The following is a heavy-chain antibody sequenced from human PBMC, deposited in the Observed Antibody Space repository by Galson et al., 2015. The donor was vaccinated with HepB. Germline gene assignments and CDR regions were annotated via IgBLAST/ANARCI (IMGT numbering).Heavy chain of an antibody. CDR2: ISYDGSNK. J-gene: IGHJ3*02. V-gene: IGHV3-30*18. CDR1: GFTFSSYG. Sequence: SLRLSCAASGFTFSSYGMHWVRQAPGKGLEWVAVISYDGSNKYYADSVKGRFTISRDNSKNTLYLQMNSLRAEDTAVYYCAKDQEDDSSGYYYLGQDAFDIWGQGTMVTVSS. D-gene: IGHD3-22*01. CDR3: AKDQEDDSSGYYYLGQDAFDI.